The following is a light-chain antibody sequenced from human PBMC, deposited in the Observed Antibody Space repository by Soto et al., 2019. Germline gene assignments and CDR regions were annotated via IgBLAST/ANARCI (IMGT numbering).Light chain of an antibody. CDR1: QSVSSSY. CDR3: QQYGSSPQT. Sequence: EIVLTQSPGTLSLSPGERATLSCRASQSVSSSYLAWYQQKPGQAPRLLIYGAFSRDTGIPNRFSGSGSGIDLTRTISRLEHEDFAVYSCQQYGSSPQTFGQGTKVEIK. V-gene: IGKV3-20*01. CDR2: GAF. J-gene: IGKJ1*01.